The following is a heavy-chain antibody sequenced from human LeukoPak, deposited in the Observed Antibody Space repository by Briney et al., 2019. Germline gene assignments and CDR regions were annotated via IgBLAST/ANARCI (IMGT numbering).Heavy chain of an antibody. CDR3: ARDEYSSSWPYYFDY. D-gene: IGHD6-13*01. CDR1: GGSFSGYY. V-gene: IGHV4-34*01. Sequence: SETLSLTCAVYGGSFSGYYWSWIRQPPGKGLEWIGEINHSGSTNCNPSLKSRVTISVDTSKNQFSLKLSSVTAADTAVYYCARDEYSSSWPYYFDYWGQGTLVTVSS. J-gene: IGHJ4*02. CDR2: INHSGST.